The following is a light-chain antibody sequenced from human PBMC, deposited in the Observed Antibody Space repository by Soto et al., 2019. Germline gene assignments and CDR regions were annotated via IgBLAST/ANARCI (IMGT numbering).Light chain of an antibody. CDR3: QQYSGRPPLT. V-gene: IGKV3-15*01. J-gene: IGKJ4*01. CDR2: DSS. CDR1: QTVTNN. Sequence: EVVMTQSPALLSVSPGERVTLSCRASQTVTNNLAWYQQRPGQAPSLLIYDSSSRATGVPARFSGSGSGTEFTLTISSLKAEDFAVYYGQQYSGRPPLTVGGGTKVEI.